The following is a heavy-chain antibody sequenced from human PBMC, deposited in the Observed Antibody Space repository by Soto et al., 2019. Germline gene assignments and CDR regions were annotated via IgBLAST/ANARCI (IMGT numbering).Heavy chain of an antibody. D-gene: IGHD3-16*01. CDR3: VKDLNWGAN. CDR1: GFSFRNSW. J-gene: IGHJ3*01. V-gene: IGHV3-7*01. CDR2: INPDGSAT. Sequence: EVQLVESGGGLVQPGGSLRLSCVASGFSFRNSWMTWVRQAPGKGLECLGNINPDGSATYYVDSVKGRFTISRDNAKNSLSLQINSLRAEDKAIYHCVKDLNWGANWGQGTMVIVSP.